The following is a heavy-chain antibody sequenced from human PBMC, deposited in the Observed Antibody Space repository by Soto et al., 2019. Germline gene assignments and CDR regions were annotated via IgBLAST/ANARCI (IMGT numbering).Heavy chain of an antibody. CDR3: ARASYSSGWYVLNWFDP. CDR2: IYYSGST. J-gene: IGHJ5*02. D-gene: IGHD6-19*01. V-gene: IGHV4-30-4*01. Sequence: SETLSLTCTVSGGSISSGDYYWSWIRQPPGKGLEWIGYIYYSGSTYYNPSLKSRVTISVDTSKNQFSLKLSSVTAADTAVYYCARASYSSGWYVLNWFDPWGQGTLVTVSS. CDR1: GGSISSGDYY.